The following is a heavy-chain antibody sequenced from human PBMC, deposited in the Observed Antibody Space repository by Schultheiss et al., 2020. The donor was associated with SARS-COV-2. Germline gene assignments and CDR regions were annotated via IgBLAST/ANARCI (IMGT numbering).Heavy chain of an antibody. J-gene: IGHJ4*02. CDR1: GFTVSSNY. CDR3: ARDTRPRITGTGGGFDY. V-gene: IGHV3-11*04. CDR2: ISTSGSTI. D-gene: IGHD1-7*01. Sequence: GGSLRLSCAASGFTVSSNYMSWVRQAPGKGLEWVSYISTSGSTIYYADSVKGRFTISRDNAKNSLYLQMNSLRAEDTAVYYCARDTRPRITGTGGGFDYWGQGTLVTVSS.